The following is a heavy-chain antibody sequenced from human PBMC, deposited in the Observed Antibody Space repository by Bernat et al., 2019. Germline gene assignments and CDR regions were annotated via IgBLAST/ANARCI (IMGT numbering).Heavy chain of an antibody. J-gene: IGHJ4*02. CDR3: AREGYSSSTWGYFDY. CDR1: GFTFSNCA. V-gene: IGHV3-30-3*01. CDR2: ISYDENNM. D-gene: IGHD6-19*01. Sequence: QVQLVEFGGGVVQPGRSLRLSCAASGFTFSNCAMHWVRQAPGKGLEWVAVISYDENNMYYADSVKGRFTISRDNSKDTLYLQMNSLRAEDTAVYFCAREGYSSSTWGYFDYWGQGTLVTVSS.